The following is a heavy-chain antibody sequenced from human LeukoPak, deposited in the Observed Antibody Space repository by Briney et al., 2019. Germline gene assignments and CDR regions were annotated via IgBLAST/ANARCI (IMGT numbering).Heavy chain of an antibody. Sequence: GSLRLSCTASGFIFSTSWMTWVRQPPGKGLEWIGQINHSGSTNYSPSLKSRVTISVDTSKNQFSLKLSSVTAADTAVYYCARVSSRRLPPSYSYDRRNYFDYWGQGTLVTVSS. D-gene: IGHD3-22*01. V-gene: IGHV4-4*02. CDR1: GFIFSTSW. J-gene: IGHJ4*02. CDR3: ARVSSRRLPPSYSYDRRNYFDY. CDR2: INHSGST.